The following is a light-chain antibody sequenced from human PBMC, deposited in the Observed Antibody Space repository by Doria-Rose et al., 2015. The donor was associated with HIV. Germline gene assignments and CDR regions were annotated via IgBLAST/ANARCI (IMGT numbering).Light chain of an antibody. CDR1: QRVKSSY. CDR2: DAS. J-gene: IGKJ5*01. Sequence: VVMTQSPGTLSLSPEERATLSCRASQRVKSSYLAWYQQKPGQAPRLLIYDASNTATGIPDRFSGSGSGTDCTLTISRLEPEDVAVYYCQQYGTSRGTFGQGTRLEIK. V-gene: IGKV3-20*01. CDR3: QQYGTSRGT.